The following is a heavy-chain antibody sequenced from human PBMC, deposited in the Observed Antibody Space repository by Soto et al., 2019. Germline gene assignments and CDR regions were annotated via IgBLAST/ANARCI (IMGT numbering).Heavy chain of an antibody. J-gene: IGHJ5*02. CDR3: TTDSLVLRFLEWAFDP. CDR1: GFTFSNAW. D-gene: IGHD3-3*01. CDR2: IKSKTDGGTT. V-gene: IGHV3-15*01. Sequence: EVQLVESGGGLVKPGGSLGLSCAASGFTFSNAWMSWVRQAPGKGLEWVGRIKSKTDGGTTDYAAPVKGRFTISRDDSKNTLYLQMNSLKTEDTAVYYCTTDSLVLRFLEWAFDPWGQGTLVTVSS.